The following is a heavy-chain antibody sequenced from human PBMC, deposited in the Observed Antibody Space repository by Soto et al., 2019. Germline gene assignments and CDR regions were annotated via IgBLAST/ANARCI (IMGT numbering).Heavy chain of an antibody. V-gene: IGHV3-23*01. CDR1: GFTFSSYA. CDR3: ATSSTPLWFGELSGSWFDP. J-gene: IGHJ5*02. D-gene: IGHD3-10*01. CDR2: ISGSGGST. Sequence: GGSLRLSCAASGFTFSSYAMSWVRQAPGKGLEWVSAISGSGGSTYYADSVKGRFTISRDNSKNTLYLQMNSLRAEDTAVYYCATSSTPLWFGELSGSWFDPWGQGTLVTVSS.